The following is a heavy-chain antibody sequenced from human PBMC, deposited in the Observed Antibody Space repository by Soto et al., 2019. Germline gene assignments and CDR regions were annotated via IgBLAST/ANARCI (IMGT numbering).Heavy chain of an antibody. D-gene: IGHD3-22*01. CDR2: TIPIFVTA. CDR3: ARNYYDSSGYYFWFDP. J-gene: IGHJ5*02. V-gene: IGHV1-69*13. CDR1: GGTFRSYA. Sequence: SGKVSCKASGGTFRSYAISWVRQAPGEGLEWMGGTIPIFVTANSAQKFPCSVTLTADESTSTAYMELSSLRSEDTAVFYCARNYYDSSGYYFWFDPWGQGTRVTVSS.